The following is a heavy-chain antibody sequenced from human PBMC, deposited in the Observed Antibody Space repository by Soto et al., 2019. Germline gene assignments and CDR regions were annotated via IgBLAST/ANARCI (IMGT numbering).Heavy chain of an antibody. CDR1: GFTFSDYY. J-gene: IGHJ6*02. Sequence: GGSLRLSCAGSGFTFSDYYMSWIRQAPGKGLEWVSYISSSGSYTNYADSVKGRFTISRDNAKNSLYLQMKSLRAEDTAVYYCARTYCGGDCYPTPRYYGMDVWGQGTTVTVSS. CDR2: ISSSGSYT. D-gene: IGHD2-21*02. V-gene: IGHV3-11*06. CDR3: ARTYCGGDCYPTPRYYGMDV.